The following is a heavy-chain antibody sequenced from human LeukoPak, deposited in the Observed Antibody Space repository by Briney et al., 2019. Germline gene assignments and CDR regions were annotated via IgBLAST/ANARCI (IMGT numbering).Heavy chain of an antibody. CDR2: MNPNSGNT. V-gene: IGHV1-8*02. Sequence: AASVKVSCKASGYTFTGYYMHWVRQAPGQGLEWMGWMNPNSGNTGYAQKFQGRVTMTRNTSISTAYMELSSLRSEDTAVYYCGLMGATRRFDPWGQGTLVTVSS. CDR3: GLMGATRRFDP. D-gene: IGHD1-26*01. J-gene: IGHJ5*02. CDR1: GYTFTGYY.